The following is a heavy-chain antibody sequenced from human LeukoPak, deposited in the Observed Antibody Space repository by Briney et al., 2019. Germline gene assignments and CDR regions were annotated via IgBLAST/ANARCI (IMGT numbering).Heavy chain of an antibody. Sequence: ASVKVSCKASGYSFTGYYIHWVRQAPGQGLEWMGWIDPNNSGPNYAQKFQGRVTMTRDTSISTAYMELRRLRSDDTAVYYCARVAAMAGIGWGDFDYWGQGTLVTVSS. D-gene: IGHD6-19*01. CDR1: GYSFTGYY. J-gene: IGHJ4*02. CDR2: IDPNNSGP. V-gene: IGHV1-2*02. CDR3: ARVAAMAGIGWGDFDY.